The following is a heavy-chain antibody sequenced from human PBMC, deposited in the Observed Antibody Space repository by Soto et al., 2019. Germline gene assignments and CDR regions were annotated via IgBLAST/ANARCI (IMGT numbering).Heavy chain of an antibody. CDR2: IKQDGSEK. Sequence: VGSLRLSCAASGFTFSSYWMSWVRQAPGKGLEWVANIKQDGSEKYYVDSVKGRFTISRDNAKNSLYLQMNSLRAEDTAAYYCARDQGCYCSGGSCYYCYGMDVWGQGTTVTVSS. CDR3: ARDQGCYCSGGSCYYCYGMDV. CDR1: GFTFSSYW. J-gene: IGHJ6*02. V-gene: IGHV3-7*01. D-gene: IGHD2-15*01.